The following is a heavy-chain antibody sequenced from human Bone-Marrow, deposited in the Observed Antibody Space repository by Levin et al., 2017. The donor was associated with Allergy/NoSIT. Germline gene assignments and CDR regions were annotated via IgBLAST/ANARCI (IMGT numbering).Heavy chain of an antibody. CDR1: GYSFPNYW. Sequence: LGESLKISCQGSGYSFPNYWIGWVRQMPGKGLEWMGIIYPLDSDVTYSPSFQGQVTISADKSINTAYLQWSSLKPSDTAMYYRAREGDGGGFDPWGQGTLVTVSS. CDR3: AREGDGGGFDP. V-gene: IGHV5-51*01. D-gene: IGHD2-15*01. J-gene: IGHJ5*02. CDR2: IYPLDSDV.